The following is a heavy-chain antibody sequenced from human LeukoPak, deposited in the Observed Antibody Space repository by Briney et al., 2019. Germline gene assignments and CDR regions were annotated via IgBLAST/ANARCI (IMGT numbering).Heavy chain of an antibody. Sequence: GGSLRLSCAASGFTFSSYSMNWVRQAPGKGLEWVSSISSSSSTIYYADSVKGRFTISRDNAKNSLHLQMNSLRAEDTAVYYCARGRYYMDVWGKGTTVTVSS. CDR2: ISSSSSTI. V-gene: IGHV3-48*01. J-gene: IGHJ6*03. CDR3: ARGRYYMDV. CDR1: GFTFSSYS.